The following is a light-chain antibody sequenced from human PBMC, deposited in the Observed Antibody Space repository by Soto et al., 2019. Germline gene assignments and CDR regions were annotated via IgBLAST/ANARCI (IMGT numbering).Light chain of an antibody. Sequence: EIVMTQSPATLSVSPGERATLSCRASQIVSSNLAWYQQKPGQAPRLLIYGASTRATGIPARFSGSGSGTEFTLTISSLQYADFAVYYCQQYNNWPPHTFGQGTKLEIK. J-gene: IGKJ2*01. V-gene: IGKV3-15*01. CDR2: GAS. CDR3: QQYNNWPPHT. CDR1: QIVSSN.